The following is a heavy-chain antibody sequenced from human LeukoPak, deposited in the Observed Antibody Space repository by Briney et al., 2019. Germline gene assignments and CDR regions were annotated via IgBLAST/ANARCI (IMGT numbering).Heavy chain of an antibody. J-gene: IGHJ6*02. CDR1: GYTLTELS. Sequence: ASVKVSCKVSGYTLTELSMHWVRQAPGKGLEWMGGFDPEDGETIYAQKFQGRVTMTEDTSTDTAYMELSSLRSEDTAVYYCATGIYGNPSSFVSFGMDVWGQGTTVTVSS. V-gene: IGHV1-24*01. D-gene: IGHD1-14*01. CDR2: FDPEDGET. CDR3: ATGIYGNPSSFVSFGMDV.